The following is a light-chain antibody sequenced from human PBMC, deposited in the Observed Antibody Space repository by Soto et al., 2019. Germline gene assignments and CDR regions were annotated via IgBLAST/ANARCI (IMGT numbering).Light chain of an antibody. CDR1: SSDVGAYNY. CDR3: CSYSRSSPYV. J-gene: IGLJ1*01. CDR2: DVG. V-gene: IGLV2-14*03. Sequence: QSALTQPASVSGSPGQSITISCTGTSSDVGAYNYVSWYQHHPGKVPRLMIFDVGNRPSGVSNRFSGSKSGNTASLTISGLQAEDEADYYCCSYSRSSPYVFGAGTKVTVL.